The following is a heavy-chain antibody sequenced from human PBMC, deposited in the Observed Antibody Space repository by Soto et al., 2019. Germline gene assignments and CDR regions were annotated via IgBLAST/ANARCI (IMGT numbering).Heavy chain of an antibody. Sequence: GGSLRLSCAASGFTFSSYGMHWVRQAPGKGLEWVSAISGSGGSTYYADSVKGRFTISRDNSKNTLYLQMNSLRAEDTAVYYCAKDLFRGSSSPTGYWGQGTLVTVSS. CDR1: GFTFSSYG. CDR3: AKDLFRGSSSPTGY. V-gene: IGHV3-23*01. CDR2: ISGSGGST. D-gene: IGHD6-6*01. J-gene: IGHJ4*02.